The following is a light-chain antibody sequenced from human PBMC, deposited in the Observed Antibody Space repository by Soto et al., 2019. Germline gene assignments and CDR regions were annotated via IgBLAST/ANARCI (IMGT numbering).Light chain of an antibody. CDR3: QQRCNWPGT. J-gene: IGKJ4*01. CDR2: AAS. Sequence: EIVLTQSPATLSLSPGERATLSCRASQSVSSYLAWYQQKPGQAPRLLIYAASNRATGIPARFSGSGSGTDVTVAIGSLEPEDFAVYYSQQRCNWPGTVGGGTKVDSK. CDR1: QSVSSY. V-gene: IGKV3-11*01.